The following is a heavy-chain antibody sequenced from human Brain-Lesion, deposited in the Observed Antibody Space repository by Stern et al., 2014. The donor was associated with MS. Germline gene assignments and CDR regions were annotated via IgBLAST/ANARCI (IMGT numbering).Heavy chain of an antibody. CDR1: GYIFTGYY. Sequence: VQLVQSGAEVKKPGASVKVSCKISGYIFTGYYIHGVRQAPGQGLEWMAWINPNTGGTKYAQKFQGRVTMSRDTSISTAYVELSSLTSDDTAVYYCARDQRGITIFGVVTDYYYLGMDVWGQGTTVTVSS. CDR3: ARDQRGITIFGVVTDYYYLGMDV. V-gene: IGHV1-2*02. CDR2: INPNTGGT. J-gene: IGHJ6*02. D-gene: IGHD3-3*01.